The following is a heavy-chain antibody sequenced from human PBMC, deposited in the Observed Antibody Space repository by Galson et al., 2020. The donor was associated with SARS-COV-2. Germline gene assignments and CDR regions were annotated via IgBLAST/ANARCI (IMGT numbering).Heavy chain of an antibody. CDR1: GFTFSRYA. CDR3: AKDGDAMVRGVENWFDS. J-gene: IGHJ5*01. Sequence: LSLTCAASGFTFSRYAMHWVRQAPGMGLEWVSGISGHGGNKYYTDSVKGRFTISRDNSKNTLYLQMNGLRAEDTAVYYCAKDGDAMVRGVENWFDSWGQGTLVTVSS. CDR2: ISGHGGNK. V-gene: IGHV3-23*01. D-gene: IGHD3-10*01.